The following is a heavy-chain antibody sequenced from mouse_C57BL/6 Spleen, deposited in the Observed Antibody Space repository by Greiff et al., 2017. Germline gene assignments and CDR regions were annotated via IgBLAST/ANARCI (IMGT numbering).Heavy chain of an antibody. V-gene: IGHV7-3*01. CDR2: IRNKANGYTT. J-gene: IGHJ2*01. CDR1: GFTFTDYY. Sequence: EVKLMESGGGLVQPGGSLSLSCAASGFTFTDYYMSWVRQPPGKALEWLGFIRNKANGYTTEYSASVKGRCTISRDNSQSILYLQMNALRAEDSATYYCARSSNWDYFDYWGQGTTLTVSS. D-gene: IGHD4-1*02. CDR3: ARSSNWDYFDY.